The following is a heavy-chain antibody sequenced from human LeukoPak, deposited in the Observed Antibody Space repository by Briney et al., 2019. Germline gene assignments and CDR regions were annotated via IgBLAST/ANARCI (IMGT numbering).Heavy chain of an antibody. CDR3: AKDARWGALV. Sequence: PGGSLRLSCAASGFTFDDYAMHWVRQAPGRGLEWVSGISWNSGSIGYADSVKGRFTISRDNATNSLHLQMNSLRAEDTALYYCAKDARWGALVWGQGTLVTVSS. CDR1: GFTFDDYA. J-gene: IGHJ4*02. V-gene: IGHV3-9*01. D-gene: IGHD1-26*01. CDR2: ISWNSGSI.